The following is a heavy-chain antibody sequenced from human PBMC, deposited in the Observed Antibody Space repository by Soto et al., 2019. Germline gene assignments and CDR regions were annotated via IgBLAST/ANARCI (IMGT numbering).Heavy chain of an antibody. V-gene: IGHV3-49*03. D-gene: IGHD3-3*01. CDR1: GFTFCEYA. J-gene: IGHJ3*02. CDR2: IRSKAYGGTT. Sequence: PGGSLGLSCTASGFTFCEYAMSWFRQAPGKGLEWVGFIRSKAYGGTTEYAASVKGRFTISRDDSKSIAYLQMNSLKTEDTAVYYCTRDPKGYDFGDAFXIWGQGTMVXVSS. CDR3: TRDPKGYDFGDAFXI.